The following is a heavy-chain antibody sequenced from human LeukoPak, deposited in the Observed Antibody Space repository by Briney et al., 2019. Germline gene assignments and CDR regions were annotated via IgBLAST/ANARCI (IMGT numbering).Heavy chain of an antibody. V-gene: IGHV4-61*08. D-gene: IGHD6-19*01. Sequence: SETLFLTCTVSGGSISSGGYYWSWIRQHPGKGLEWIGFVYYSGSTNYNPSLKSRVTISVDTSKNQFSLKLISVTAADTAVYYCARHSLAVTGTGYFDFWGQGMLVTVSS. CDR1: GGSISSGGYY. CDR2: VYYSGST. CDR3: ARHSLAVTGTGYFDF. J-gene: IGHJ4*02.